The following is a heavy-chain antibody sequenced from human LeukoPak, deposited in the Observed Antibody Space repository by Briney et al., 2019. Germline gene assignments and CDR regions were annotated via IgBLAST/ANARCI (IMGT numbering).Heavy chain of an antibody. D-gene: IGHD3-16*01. CDR3: AKGDLGY. Sequence: PGGSLRLSCAASGFTFSTYAMSWVRQAPGKGLEWVSTISSSGGSTYYADSVKGRFTISRDNSKNTLFLQMHSLRAEDTAVYYCAKGDLGYWGQGTLVTVSS. CDR2: ISSSGGST. V-gene: IGHV3-23*01. J-gene: IGHJ4*02. CDR1: GFTFSTYA.